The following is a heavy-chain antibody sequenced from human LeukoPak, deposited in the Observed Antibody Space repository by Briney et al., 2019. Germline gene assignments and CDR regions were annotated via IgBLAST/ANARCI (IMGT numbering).Heavy chain of an antibody. CDR2: IYYSGST. V-gene: IGHV4-59*01. J-gene: IGHJ5*02. D-gene: IGHD2-2*01. CDR3: ARDPAATGWFDP. Sequence: SETLSRTCTVSGGSISSYYWSWIRQPPGKGLEWIGYIYYSGSTNYNPSLKSRVTISVDTSRNQFSLKLSSVTAADMAVYYCARDPAATGWFDPWGQGTLVTVSS. CDR1: GGSISSYY.